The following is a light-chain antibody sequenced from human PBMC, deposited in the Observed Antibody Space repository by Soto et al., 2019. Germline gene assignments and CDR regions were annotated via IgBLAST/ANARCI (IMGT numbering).Light chain of an antibody. Sequence: EIVLTQSPATLSLSPGERATLSCRASQGVSSYLAWYQQKPGQAPRLLIYDASNRATGIPARFSGSGPGTDFTLTISSLEPEDSAVYYCQQYNNWPPWTFGQGTKVDIK. CDR3: QQYNNWPPWT. CDR2: DAS. V-gene: IGKV3D-11*01. J-gene: IGKJ1*01. CDR1: QGVSSY.